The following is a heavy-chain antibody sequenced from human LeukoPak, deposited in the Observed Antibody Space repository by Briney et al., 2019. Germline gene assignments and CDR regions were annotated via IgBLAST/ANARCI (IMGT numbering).Heavy chain of an antibody. D-gene: IGHD6-19*01. V-gene: IGHV3-48*03. Sequence: GGSLRLSCAASGFTFSNYEMIWVRQAPGKGLEWVSYISSSGDITEYSDSVKGRFTISRDNAKNSLYLQMNSLRVEDTAFYYCARDRITVTGPSNWFGPWGQGTLVTVSS. CDR1: GFTFSNYE. J-gene: IGHJ5*02. CDR2: ISSSGDIT. CDR3: ARDRITVTGPSNWFGP.